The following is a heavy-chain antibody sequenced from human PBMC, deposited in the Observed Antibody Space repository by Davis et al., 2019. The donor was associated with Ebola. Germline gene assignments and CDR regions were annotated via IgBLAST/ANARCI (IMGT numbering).Heavy chain of an antibody. D-gene: IGHD3-16*02. CDR3: TRGVIGYGDSRGTGFDP. J-gene: IGHJ5*02. CDR1: GFTVGNYA. V-gene: IGHV3-49*03. Sequence: PGGSLRLSCTASGFTVGNYAMCWFRHALATGLAWVSFIRGRSYGGTTEYAASVKGSFTISRDDPKSIAYLQMNSLKTEDTAVCYCTRGVIGYGDSRGTGFDPWGQGSLVTDYS. CDR2: IRGRSYGGTT.